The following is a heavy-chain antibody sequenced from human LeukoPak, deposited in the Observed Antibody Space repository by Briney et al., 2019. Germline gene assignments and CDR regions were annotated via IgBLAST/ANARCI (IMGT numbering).Heavy chain of an antibody. D-gene: IGHD5-12*01. CDR2: ISGSIGST. J-gene: IGHJ2*01. CDR1: GFTFSSYA. CDR3: AKDVRSGWLQAFDI. Sequence: GGSLRLSCAASGFTFSSYAMSWVRQAPGQGLEWVSAISGSIGSTYYADSVKGRFTISRDNSKNTLYLEMNSLRAEDTALYYCAKDVRSGWLQAFDIWDRESLLTVSS. V-gene: IGHV3-23*01.